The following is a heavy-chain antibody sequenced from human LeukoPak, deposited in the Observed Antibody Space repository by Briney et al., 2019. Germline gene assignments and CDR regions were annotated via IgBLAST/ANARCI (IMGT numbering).Heavy chain of an antibody. J-gene: IGHJ4*02. CDR1: GFTFSSYA. D-gene: IGHD6-19*01. CDR3: AKGFSSGWYWGDY. CDR2: ISGSGGST. Sequence: GGSLRLSCAASGFTFSSYAMSWVRQAPGKGLEWVSVISGSGGSTYYADSVKGRFTISRDNSKNTLYLQMNSLRAEDTAVYYCAKGFSSGWYWGDYWGQGTLVTVSS. V-gene: IGHV3-23*01.